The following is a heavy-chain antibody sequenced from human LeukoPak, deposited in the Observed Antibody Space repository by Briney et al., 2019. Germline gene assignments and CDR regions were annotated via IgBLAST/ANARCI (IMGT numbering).Heavy chain of an antibody. CDR2: IIPIFGTA. Sequence: SVKVSCKASGYTFTSYDINWVRQAPGQGLEWMGGIIPIFGTANYAQKFQGRVTITTDESTSTAYMELSSLRSEDTAVYYCARGYCSGGSCYRGAIYFDYWGQGTLVTVSS. V-gene: IGHV1-69*05. CDR1: GYTFTSYD. D-gene: IGHD2-15*01. J-gene: IGHJ4*02. CDR3: ARGYCSGGSCYRGAIYFDY.